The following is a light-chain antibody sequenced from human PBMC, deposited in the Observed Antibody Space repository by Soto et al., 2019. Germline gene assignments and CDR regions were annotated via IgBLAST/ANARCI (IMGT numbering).Light chain of an antibody. J-gene: IGKJ5*01. CDR1: QSVSSSY. CDR2: GAS. V-gene: IGKV3-20*01. Sequence: ENVLTQSPGTLSLSPGERATLSCRASQSVSSSYLAWYQQKPGQPPRLLIYGASSRATGIPDRFSGSGSGTDFTLTISRLEPEDFAVYYCQRYGSSITFGQGTRLEIK. CDR3: QRYGSSIT.